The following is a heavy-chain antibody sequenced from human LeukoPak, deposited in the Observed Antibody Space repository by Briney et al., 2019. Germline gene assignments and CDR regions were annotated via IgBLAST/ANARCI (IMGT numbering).Heavy chain of an antibody. CDR2: ISSSSSTI. J-gene: IGHJ5*02. V-gene: IGHV3-48*01. CDR1: GFTFSSYS. D-gene: IGHD2-15*01. CDR3: ARPYCSGGSCYEWINWFDP. Sequence: GGSLRLSCAASGFTFSSYSMNWVRQAPGKGLEWVSYISSSSSTIYYADSVKGRFTISRDNAKNSLYLQMNSLRAEDTAVYYCARPYCSGGSCYEWINWFDPWGQGTLVTVSS.